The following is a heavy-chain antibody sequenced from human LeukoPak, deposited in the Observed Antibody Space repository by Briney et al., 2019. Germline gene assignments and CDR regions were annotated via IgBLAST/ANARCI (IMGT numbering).Heavy chain of an antibody. D-gene: IGHD1-14*01. CDR3: ARDRPTENWFDP. V-gene: IGHV4-39*07. Sequence: PSETLSLTCTVSGGSISSSSYYWGWIRQPPGKGLEWIGSIYYSGSTYYNPSLKSRVTISVDTSKNQFSLKLSSVTAADTAAYYCARDRPTENWFDPWGQGTLVTVSS. J-gene: IGHJ5*02. CDR2: IYYSGST. CDR1: GGSISSSSYY.